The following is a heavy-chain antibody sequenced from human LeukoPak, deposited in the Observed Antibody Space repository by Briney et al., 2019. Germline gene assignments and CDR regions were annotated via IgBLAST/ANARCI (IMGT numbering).Heavy chain of an antibody. J-gene: IGHJ6*03. D-gene: IGHD6-19*01. V-gene: IGHV4-4*07. CDR1: GGSISSYY. CDR3: ASSSSAVWYYYYMDV. Sequence: SETLSLTCTVSGGSISSYYRSWIRQPAGKGLEWIGRIYTSGSTNYNPSLKSRVTMSVDTSKNQFSLKLSSVTAADTAVYYCASSSSAVWYYYYMDVWGKGTTVTVPS. CDR2: IYTSGST.